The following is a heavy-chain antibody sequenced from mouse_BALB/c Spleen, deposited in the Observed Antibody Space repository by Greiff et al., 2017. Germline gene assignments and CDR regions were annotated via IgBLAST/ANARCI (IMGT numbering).Heavy chain of an antibody. CDR2: IWGDGST. CDR3: AREGEAMDY. V-gene: IGHV2-6-7*01. CDR1: GFSLTGYG. J-gene: IGHJ4*01. Sequence: VQGVESGPGLVAPSQSLSITCTVSGFSLTGYGVNWVRQPPGKGLEWLGMIWGDGSTDYNSALKSRLSISKDNSKSQVFLKMNSLLTDDTARYYCAREGEAMDYWGQGTSVTVSS.